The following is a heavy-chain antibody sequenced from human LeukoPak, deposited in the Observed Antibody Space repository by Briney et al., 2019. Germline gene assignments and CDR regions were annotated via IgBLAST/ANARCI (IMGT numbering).Heavy chain of an antibody. CDR2: INRDGNRT. CDR3: ARHDMDV. V-gene: IGHV3-74*01. Sequence: PGGSLRLSCAASGITSSSHWMHWVRQAPGKGLVWVSRINRDGNRTNYADSVKGRFTISRDNAKNTLYLQMNSLRAEDTGVYFCARHDMDVWGQGTTVTVSS. J-gene: IGHJ6*02. CDR1: GITSSSHW.